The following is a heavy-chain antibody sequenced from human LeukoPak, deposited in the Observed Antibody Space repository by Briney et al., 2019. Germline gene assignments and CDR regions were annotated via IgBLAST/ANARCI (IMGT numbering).Heavy chain of an antibody. CDR3: TRAPSSGPFDY. Sequence: GASVKVSCKASGYTFTGYYIHWVRQAPGQGLEWMGWMNPSSGGTDYAQKFQGRVTMTRDTSISTAYMELSRLRSDDTALYYCTRAPSSGPFDYWGQGTLVTVSS. V-gene: IGHV1-2*02. CDR2: MNPSSGGT. J-gene: IGHJ4*02. CDR1: GYTFTGYY. D-gene: IGHD3-22*01.